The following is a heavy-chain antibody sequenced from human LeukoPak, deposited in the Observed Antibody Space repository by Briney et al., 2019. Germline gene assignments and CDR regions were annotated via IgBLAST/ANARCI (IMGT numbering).Heavy chain of an antibody. CDR3: AIHLTTAGDY. Sequence: GGPLRLSCAASGFTFSSYAMHWVRQAPGKGLEWVAFIRIDGSNKYYADSVKGRFTISRDNSKNTLYLQMNSLTADDTAVYYCAIHLTTAGDYWGQGTLVTVSS. CDR1: GFTFSSYA. D-gene: IGHD4-17*01. V-gene: IGHV3-30*02. CDR2: IRIDGSNK. J-gene: IGHJ4*02.